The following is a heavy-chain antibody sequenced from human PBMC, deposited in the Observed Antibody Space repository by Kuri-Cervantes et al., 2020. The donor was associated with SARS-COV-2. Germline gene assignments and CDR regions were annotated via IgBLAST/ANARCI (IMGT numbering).Heavy chain of an antibody. D-gene: IGHD3-3*01. J-gene: IGHJ4*02. Sequence: GESLKISCAASGFTFSSYSMNWVRQAPGKGLEWVSSISSSSSYIYYADPVKGRFTISRDNAKNSLYLQMNSLRAEDTAVYYCARGGFLEWFLDYWGQGTLVTVSS. V-gene: IGHV3-21*01. CDR1: GFTFSSYS. CDR3: ARGGFLEWFLDY. CDR2: ISSSSSYI.